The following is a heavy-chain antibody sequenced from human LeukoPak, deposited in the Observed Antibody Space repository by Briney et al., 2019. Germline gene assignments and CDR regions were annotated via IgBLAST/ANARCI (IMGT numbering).Heavy chain of an antibody. CDR1: GFTFSSYG. CDR3: AKFRGRDDFWSGFDDY. J-gene: IGHJ4*02. D-gene: IGHD3-3*01. Sequence: GGSLRLSCAASGFTFSSYGMHWVRQAPGKGLEWVAFIRYDGSNKYYADSVKGRFTISRDNSKNTLYPQMNSLRAEDTAVYYCAKFRGRDDFWSGFDDYWGQGTLVTVSS. CDR2: IRYDGSNK. V-gene: IGHV3-30*02.